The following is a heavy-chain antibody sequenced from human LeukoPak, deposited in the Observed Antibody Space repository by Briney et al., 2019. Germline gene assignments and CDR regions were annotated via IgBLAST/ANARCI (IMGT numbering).Heavy chain of an antibody. CDR1: GGSFSGNY. CDR2: IYYSGST. CDR3: ARVAGRTIFGY. V-gene: IGHV4-34*01. D-gene: IGHD3-3*01. Sequence: SETLSLTCAVYGGSFSGNYWTLIRQTPGRGLEWIGSIYYSGSTYYNPSLKSRVTISVDTSKNQFSLKPSSVTAADTAVYYCARVAGRTIFGYWGQGTLVTVSS. J-gene: IGHJ4*02.